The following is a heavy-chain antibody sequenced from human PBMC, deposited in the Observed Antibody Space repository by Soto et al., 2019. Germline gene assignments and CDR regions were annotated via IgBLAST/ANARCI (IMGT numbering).Heavy chain of an antibody. CDR3: ALRCMAVVPEY. Sequence: QVQLQESGPGLVKPSETLSLTCAVSGDSISSYYCMWIRQPPGKGLESIGYLYYGRSANYNPSLKXLXTXSMXTSPNHCSRTLSSMTAADTAVYYCALRCMAVVPEYWGQGTLVTVSS. J-gene: IGHJ4*02. CDR2: LYYGRSA. CDR1: GDSISSYY. D-gene: IGHD3-22*01. V-gene: IGHV4-59*01.